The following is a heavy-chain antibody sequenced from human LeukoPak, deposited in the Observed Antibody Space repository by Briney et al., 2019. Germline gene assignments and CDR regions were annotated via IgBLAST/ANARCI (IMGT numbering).Heavy chain of an antibody. V-gene: IGHV4-34*01. CDR3: ARDTRSYGFDP. Sequence: SETLSLTCAVYGGSFSGYYWSYHSGSTNYNPSLKSRVTTSVETSKNQFSLKLSSVTTADTAVYYCARDTRSYGFDPWGQGTLVTVSS. CDR1: GGSFSGYY. CDR2: HSGST. J-gene: IGHJ5*02. D-gene: IGHD1-26*01.